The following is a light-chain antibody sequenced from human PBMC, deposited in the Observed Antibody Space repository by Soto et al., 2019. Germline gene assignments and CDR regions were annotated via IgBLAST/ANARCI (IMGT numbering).Light chain of an antibody. CDR1: SSDVGTYNY. V-gene: IGLV2-14*03. CDR2: DVS. CDR3: SSYTGSSTSVT. J-gene: IGLJ2*01. Sequence: QSALTQPASVSGSPGQSITISCTGTSSDVGTYNYVSWYQQHPGKAPKVMIYDVSNRPSGVSNRFSGSKSGNTASLTISGLQAEDEADYYCSSYTGSSTSVTFGGGTKVTVL.